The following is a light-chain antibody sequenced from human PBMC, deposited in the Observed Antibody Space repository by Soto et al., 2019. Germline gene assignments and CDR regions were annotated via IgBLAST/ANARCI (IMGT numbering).Light chain of an antibody. CDR2: WAS. CDR1: QSVLYSSDNKNY. J-gene: IGKJ3*01. V-gene: IGKV4-1*01. CDR3: QQYYSVPFT. Sequence: DIVMTQSPDSLAVSLGEWTTINCKSSQSVLYSSDNKNYLAWYQQKPGQPPKLLIYWASTRESGVPDRFSGSGSGTAFTLTISYLPAEDVAVYYCQQYYSVPFTFGPGTKVDIK.